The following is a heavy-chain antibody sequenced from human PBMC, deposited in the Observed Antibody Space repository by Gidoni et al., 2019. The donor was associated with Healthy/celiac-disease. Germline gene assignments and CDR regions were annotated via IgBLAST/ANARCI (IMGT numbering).Heavy chain of an antibody. D-gene: IGHD3-22*01. J-gene: IGHJ6*03. CDR3: ARGGISIDSRGYYHYYYYYMDV. V-gene: IGHV7-4-1*02. CDR1: GYTFTSYA. CDR2: INTNTGNP. Sequence: QVQLVQSGSELKKPGASVKVSCKASGYTFTSYAMNWVRQAPGQGLEWMGWINTNTGNPTYAKGFTGRFVFSLDTSVSTAYLQISSLKAEDTAVYYCARGGISIDSRGYYHYYYYYMDVWGKGTTVTVSS.